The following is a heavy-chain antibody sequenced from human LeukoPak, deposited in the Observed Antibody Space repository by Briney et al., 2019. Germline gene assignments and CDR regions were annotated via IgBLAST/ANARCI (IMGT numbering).Heavy chain of an antibody. CDR1: GGSISSRTYY. J-gene: IGHJ5*02. D-gene: IGHD1-26*01. V-gene: IGHV4-39*07. Sequence: SETLSLTCTVSGGSISSRTYYWAWIRQPPGKGLEWIGSIYHSGSTYYNPSLKSRVTISVDTSKNQFSLKLSSVTAADTAVYYCARSVFGGGSYSFDPWGQGTLVTVSS. CDR2: IYHSGST. CDR3: ARSVFGGGSYSFDP.